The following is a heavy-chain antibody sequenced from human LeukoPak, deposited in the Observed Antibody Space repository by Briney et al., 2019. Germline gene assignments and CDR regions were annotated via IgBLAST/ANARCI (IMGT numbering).Heavy chain of an antibody. CDR2: IYHSGST. V-gene: IGHV4-4*02. J-gene: IGHJ3*02. Sequence: TSGTLSLACAVSGGSISSNNWWSWVRQPPGKGLEWIGEIYHSGSTNYNPSLKSRVTISVDKSKNQFSLNLSSVTAADTAVYYCARGLVVIAAPIAFDIWGQGTMVTVSS. D-gene: IGHD2-15*01. CDR1: GGSISSNNW. CDR3: ARGLVVIAAPIAFDI.